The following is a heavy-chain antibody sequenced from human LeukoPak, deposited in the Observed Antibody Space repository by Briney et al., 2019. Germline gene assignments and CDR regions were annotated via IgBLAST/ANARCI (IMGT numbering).Heavy chain of an antibody. CDR2: INPNSGGT. Sequence: ASVKVSCKASGYTFTGYYMHWVRQAPGQGLEWMGWINPNSGGTNYAQKFQGRVTMTRDTSISTAYMELSRLRSDDTAVYYCATDFQGHSSGYYSIFDYWGQGTLVTVSS. D-gene: IGHD3-22*01. CDR1: GYTFTGYY. CDR3: ATDFQGHSSGYYSIFDY. V-gene: IGHV1-2*02. J-gene: IGHJ4*02.